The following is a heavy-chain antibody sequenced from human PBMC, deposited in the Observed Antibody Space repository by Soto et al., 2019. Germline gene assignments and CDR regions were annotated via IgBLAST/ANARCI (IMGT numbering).Heavy chain of an antibody. J-gene: IGHJ2*01. Sequence: EVQVVESGGGLVKPGGSLRLSCAASGFTFSNAWMSWVRQAPGKGLEWVARIKSKTDGGTPDYAAPVKGRFIISRDDSKATLYLQVNNLKTEDTAVYYCSTAANYYDTRRYRGYFDVWGSGTLVTVSS. D-gene: IGHD3-22*01. CDR2: IKSKTDGGTP. CDR3: STAANYYDTRRYRGYFDV. CDR1: GFTFSNAW. V-gene: IGHV3-15*01.